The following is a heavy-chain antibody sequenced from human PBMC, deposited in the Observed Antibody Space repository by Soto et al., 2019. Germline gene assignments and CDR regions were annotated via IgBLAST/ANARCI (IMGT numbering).Heavy chain of an antibody. V-gene: IGHV1-69*06. CDR1: GGTFSSYA. J-gene: IGHJ4*02. D-gene: IGHD3-22*01. CDR2: IIPIFGTA. Sequence: SVKVSCKASGGTFSSYAISWVRQAPGQGLEWMGGIIPIFGTANYAQKFQGRVTITADKSTSTAYMELSSLRSEDTAVYYCASLILGRASSGQPDYWGQGTLVTVSS. CDR3: ASLILGRASSGQPDY.